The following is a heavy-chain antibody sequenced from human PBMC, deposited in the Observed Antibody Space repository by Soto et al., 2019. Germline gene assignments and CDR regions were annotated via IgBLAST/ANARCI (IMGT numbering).Heavy chain of an antibody. CDR2: VYYSGTT. CDR1: GGSISSYF. Sequence: SETLSLTCSVYGGSISSYFWSWIRQPPGKGLEWIGYVYYSGTTNYNPSLKSRVTISVDTSKNQFSLKLSSVTAADTAVYYCAADSSGYNWFDPWGQGTLVTVSS. D-gene: IGHD6-19*01. V-gene: IGHV4-59*01. J-gene: IGHJ5*02. CDR3: AADSSGYNWFDP.